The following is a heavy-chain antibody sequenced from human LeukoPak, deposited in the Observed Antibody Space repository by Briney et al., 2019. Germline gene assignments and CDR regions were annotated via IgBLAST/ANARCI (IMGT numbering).Heavy chain of an antibody. V-gene: IGHV3-30-3*01. CDR2: ISYDGSNK. CDR1: GFSFSSYS. Sequence: GGCLRPSFAASGFSFSSYSIPWVRQAPGKGLEWVAVISYDGSNKYYADSVKGRFTISRDNSKNTLYLQMNSLRAEDTAVYYCATLLVYYFDYWGQGTLVTVSP. J-gene: IGHJ4*02. CDR3: ATLLVYYFDY. D-gene: IGHD2-8*02.